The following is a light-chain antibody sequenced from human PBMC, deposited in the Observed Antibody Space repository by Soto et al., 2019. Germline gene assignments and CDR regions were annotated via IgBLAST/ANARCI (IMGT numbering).Light chain of an antibody. V-gene: IGKV3-20*01. CDR1: QSVTSNY. Sequence: EVELTQSPGTLSLSPGDTATLSCGASQSVTSNYLAWYQQKAGQPPRLLIYGASTRASGIPDRFSGSGSGTGFTLTIDRLEPEDFAVYYCQQYGTSPRTFGRGTEVEIK. CDR3: QQYGTSPRT. J-gene: IGKJ1*01. CDR2: GAS.